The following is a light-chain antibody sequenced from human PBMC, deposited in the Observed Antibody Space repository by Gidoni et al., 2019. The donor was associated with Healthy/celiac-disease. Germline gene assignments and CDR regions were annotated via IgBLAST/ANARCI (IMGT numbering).Light chain of an antibody. CDR2: GAS. CDR1: QSVSSSY. V-gene: IGKV3-20*01. J-gene: IGKJ1*01. CDR3: QLRWT. Sequence: ELVLTPSPGTLSLSPGERATLSCRASQSVSSSYLAWYQQKPGQAPRLLIYGASSRATGIPDRFSGSGSGTDFTLTISRLEPEDFAVYDCQLRWTFXXXTKVEIK.